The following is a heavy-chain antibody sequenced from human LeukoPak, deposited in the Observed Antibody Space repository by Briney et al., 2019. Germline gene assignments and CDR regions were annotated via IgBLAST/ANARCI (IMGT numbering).Heavy chain of an antibody. V-gene: IGHV4-39*01. D-gene: IGHD6-19*01. Sequence: SETLSLTCTVSGGSISSSSYYWGWIRQPPGKGLEWIGSIYYSGSTYYNPSLKSRVTISVDTSKNQFSLKLSSVTAADTAVYYCARLQWLLTYFDYWGQGTLVTVSS. CDR2: IYYSGST. CDR1: GGSISSSSYY. J-gene: IGHJ4*02. CDR3: ARLQWLLTYFDY.